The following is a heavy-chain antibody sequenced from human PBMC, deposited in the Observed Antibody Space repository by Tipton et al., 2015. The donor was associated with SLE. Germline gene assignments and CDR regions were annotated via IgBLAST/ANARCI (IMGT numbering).Heavy chain of an antibody. CDR1: GFTFSSYA. CDR3: AKGRMIRVPDAFDI. V-gene: IGHV3-23*01. Sequence: GSLRLSCAASGFTFSSYAMSWVRQAPGKGLEWVSAISGRGGSTYSADPVKGRFTISRDNSKNTLYLQRNSLRAEDTAVYYCAKGRMIRVPDAFDIWGQGTMVTVSS. D-gene: IGHD1-1*01. CDR2: ISGRGGST. J-gene: IGHJ3*02.